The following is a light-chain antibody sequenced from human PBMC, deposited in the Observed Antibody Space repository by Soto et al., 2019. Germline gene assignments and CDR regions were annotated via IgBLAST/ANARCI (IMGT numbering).Light chain of an antibody. V-gene: IGKV3-15*01. Sequence: EIVLTHAPSTLSLSPWERATLSFMASQSVSSYLALYQQKPGQAPRLLIYGASTRSAIIPARFSGSGSGTEFTLTISSLQSEDFAVYYCQQYNNWPKTFGQGTKVDNK. CDR1: QSVSSY. CDR2: GAS. J-gene: IGKJ1*01. CDR3: QQYNNWPKT.